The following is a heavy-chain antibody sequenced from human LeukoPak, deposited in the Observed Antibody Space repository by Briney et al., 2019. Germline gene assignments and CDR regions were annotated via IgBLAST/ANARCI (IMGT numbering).Heavy chain of an antibody. Sequence: SETLSLTCTVSGGSISSGSYYWSWIRQPAGKGLEWMGRIYTSGSTNYNPSLKSRVTISVDTSKNQFSLKLSSVTAADTAVYYCARDTGYKNGRFDYWGQGTLVTVSS. CDR2: IYTSGST. V-gene: IGHV4-61*02. CDR3: ARDTGYKNGRFDY. D-gene: IGHD3-9*01. J-gene: IGHJ4*02. CDR1: GGSISSGSYY.